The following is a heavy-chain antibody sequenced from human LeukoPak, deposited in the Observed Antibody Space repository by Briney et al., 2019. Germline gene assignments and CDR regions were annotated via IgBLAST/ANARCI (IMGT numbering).Heavy chain of an antibody. V-gene: IGHV3-11*04. D-gene: IGHD2-2*01. CDR2: ISSSGSTI. J-gene: IGHJ4*02. CDR1: GFTFSDYY. CDR3: ARVASIVVVPAAAN. Sequence: GGSLRLSCAASGFTFSDYYMSWIRQAPGKGLEWVSYISSSGSTIYYADSVKGRFTISRDNAKNSLYLQMNSLRAEDTAVYYCARVASIVVVPAAANWGQGTLVTVSS.